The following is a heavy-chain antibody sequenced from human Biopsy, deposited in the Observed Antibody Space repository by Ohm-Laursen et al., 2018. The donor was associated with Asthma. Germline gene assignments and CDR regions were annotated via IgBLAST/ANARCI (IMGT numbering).Heavy chain of an antibody. V-gene: IGHV1-46*01. CDR1: GYTFTSYY. Sequence: ASVKVSCKASGYTFTSYYIHWVRQAPGQGLEWMGIINPPTGDTSYAQKFLGRVTVTRDTSTSKVYMELSSLRSEDTAVYYCALSQFDYWGQGTLLTVSS. CDR2: INPPTGDT. CDR3: ALSQFDY. J-gene: IGHJ4*02.